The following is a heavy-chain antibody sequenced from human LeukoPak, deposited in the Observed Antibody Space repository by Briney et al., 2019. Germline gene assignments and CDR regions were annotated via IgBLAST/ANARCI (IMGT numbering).Heavy chain of an antibody. CDR1: GFTFSSYS. CDR3: ASWGFTIFGNYYYYYYMDV. CDR2: ISSSSSYI. Sequence: KPGGSLRHSCAASGFTFSSYSMNWVRQAPGKGLEWVSSISSSSSYIYYADSVKGRFTISRDNAKNSLYLQMNSLRAEDTAVYYCASWGFTIFGNYYYYYYMDVWGKGTTVTVSS. V-gene: IGHV3-21*01. J-gene: IGHJ6*03. D-gene: IGHD3-3*01.